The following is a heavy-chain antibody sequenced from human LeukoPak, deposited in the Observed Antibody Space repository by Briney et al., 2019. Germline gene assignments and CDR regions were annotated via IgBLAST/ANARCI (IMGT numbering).Heavy chain of an antibody. V-gene: IGHV3-23*01. J-gene: IGHJ4*02. CDR2: ISGSGGST. Sequence: PGGSLRLSCAASGFTFSSYAMSWVRQAPGKGLEWVSAISGSGGSTYYADSVKGRFTISRDNSKNTLYLQMNSLRAEDTAVYYCAKDKQPYSSSWLYYFDYWGQGTLVTVSS. CDR1: GFTFSSYA. CDR3: AKDKQPYSSSWLYYFDY. D-gene: IGHD6-13*01.